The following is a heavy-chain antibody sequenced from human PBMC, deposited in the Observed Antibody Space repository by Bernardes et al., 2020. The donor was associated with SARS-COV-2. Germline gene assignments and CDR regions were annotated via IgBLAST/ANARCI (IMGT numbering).Heavy chain of an antibody. D-gene: IGHD3-22*01. V-gene: IGHV3-48*01. CDR3: ARDLGGNFYDTDGWFDR. J-gene: IGHJ5*02. CDR2: IINK. Sequence: IINKYYAHSVKGRVTISRDNAKNSLYLQMNSLRAEDTAVYYCARDLGGNFYDTDGWFDRWGQ.